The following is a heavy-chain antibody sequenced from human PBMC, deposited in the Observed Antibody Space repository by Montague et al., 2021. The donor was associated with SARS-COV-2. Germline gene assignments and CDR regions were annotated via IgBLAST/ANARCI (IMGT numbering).Heavy chain of an antibody. D-gene: IGHD6-13*01. CDR2: VHYSGKT. CDR1: GVSVKNYY. CDR3: AGGTAAGTNFDY. J-gene: IGHJ4*02. Sequence: SETLSLTCTVSGVSVKNYYWSWIRQPPGKGLEWIGYVHYSGKTKSNPSLQNPISISLDASKNQFYLSLTSVTSADAAVYYCAGGTAAGTNFDYWGQGTLVTVSS. V-gene: IGHV4-59*02.